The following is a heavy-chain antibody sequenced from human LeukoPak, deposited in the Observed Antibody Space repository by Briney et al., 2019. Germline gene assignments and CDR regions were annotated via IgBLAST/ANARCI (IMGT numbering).Heavy chain of an antibody. Sequence: PGGSLRLSCAVSGFTFSNYWMTWVRQAPGKGLEWVANINQDGSEKYYVDSVKGRFTISRDNAKKSLYLQLNSLRVEDTAVYYCASGKLSSGYWGRGTLVTVSS. V-gene: IGHV3-7*01. D-gene: IGHD3-22*01. J-gene: IGHJ4*02. CDR3: ASGKLSSGY. CDR2: INQDGSEK. CDR1: GFTFSNYW.